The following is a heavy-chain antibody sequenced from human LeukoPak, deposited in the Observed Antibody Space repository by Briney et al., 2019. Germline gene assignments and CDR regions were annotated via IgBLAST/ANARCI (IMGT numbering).Heavy chain of an antibody. D-gene: IGHD1-26*01. CDR2: ISSRSSYI. Sequence: GGSLRLSCAASGLTFSSHWMHWVRQAPGKGLEWVSSISSRSSYIYYADSVKGRFTISRDNAKNSLYLQMNSLRAEDTAVYYCARDSGSHYLFDYWGQGTLVTVSS. CDR1: GLTFSSHW. J-gene: IGHJ4*02. V-gene: IGHV3-21*01. CDR3: ARDSGSHYLFDY.